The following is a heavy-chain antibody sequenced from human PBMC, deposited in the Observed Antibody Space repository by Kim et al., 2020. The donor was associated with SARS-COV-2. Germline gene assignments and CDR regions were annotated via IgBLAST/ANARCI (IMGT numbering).Heavy chain of an antibody. D-gene: IGHD6-19*01. J-gene: IGHJ6*02. CDR2: IIPIFGTA. CDR3: ARAKSAVAGGSFGYYYYGMDV. V-gene: IGHV1-69*13. Sequence: SVKVSCKASGGTFSSYAISWVRQAPGQGLEWMGGIIPIFGTANYAQKFQGRVTITADESTSTAYMELSSLRSEDTAVYYCARAKSAVAGGSFGYYYYGMDVWGQGTTVTVSS. CDR1: GGTFSSYA.